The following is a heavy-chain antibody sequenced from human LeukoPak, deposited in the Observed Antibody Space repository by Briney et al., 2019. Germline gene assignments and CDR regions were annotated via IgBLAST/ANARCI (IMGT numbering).Heavy chain of an antibody. D-gene: IGHD3-3*01. CDR3: ARAGFWSGYPNYYYYGMDV. Sequence: GGSLRLSCAASGFTFSSYGMHWVRQAPGKGLEWVSVISYDGTKKYYADSVKGRFTISRDNSKNTLYLQMNSLRAEDTAVYYCARAGFWSGYPNYYYYGMDVWGQGTTVTVSS. J-gene: IGHJ6*02. CDR2: ISYDGTKK. CDR1: GFTFSSYG. V-gene: IGHV3-30*03.